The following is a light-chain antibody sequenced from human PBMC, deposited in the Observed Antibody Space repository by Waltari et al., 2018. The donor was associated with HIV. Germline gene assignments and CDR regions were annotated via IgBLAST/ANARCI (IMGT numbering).Light chain of an antibody. Sequence: EAVLTQSPVTLSVALGRPASISCRSSQRLIYTDGNTYLNWFHQRPGQFPRSLIYKISNRDSGVPDRFSGSGSVTDFTLHISRVEAEDLGIFYCMQSTHWPGTFGQGTKVEIQ. V-gene: IGKV2-30*01. CDR3: MQSTHWPGT. CDR2: KIS. CDR1: QRLIYTDGNTY. J-gene: IGKJ1*01.